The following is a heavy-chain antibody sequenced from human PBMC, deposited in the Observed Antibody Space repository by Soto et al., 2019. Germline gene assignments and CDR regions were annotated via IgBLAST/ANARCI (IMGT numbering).Heavy chain of an antibody. V-gene: IGHV4-39*01. CDR1: GGSISSSSYY. J-gene: IGHJ3*02. CDR3: ASLYSSSWFDAFDI. D-gene: IGHD6-13*01. CDR2: IYYSGST. Sequence: QLQLQESGPGLVKPSETLSLTCTVSGGSISSSSYYWGRFRQPPGKGLEWIGIIYYSGSTYYNPSLKSRVTIAVDTSKNQFSLKLSSVTAADTAVYYCASLYSSSWFDAFDIWGQGTIVTVSS.